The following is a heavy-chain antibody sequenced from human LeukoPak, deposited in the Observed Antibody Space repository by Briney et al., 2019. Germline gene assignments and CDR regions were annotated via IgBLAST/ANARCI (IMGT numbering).Heavy chain of an antibody. V-gene: IGHV1-18*01. CDR2: ISAYNGNT. CDR1: GYTFTSYG. D-gene: IGHD5-12*01. Sequence: GASVRVSCKASGYTFTSYGISWVRQAPGQGLEWMGWISAYNGNTNYAQELQGRVTMTTDTSTSTAYMELRSLRSDDTAVYYCARDRGYSGYDYYYYGMDVWGQGTTVTVSS. J-gene: IGHJ6*02. CDR3: ARDRGYSGYDYYYYGMDV.